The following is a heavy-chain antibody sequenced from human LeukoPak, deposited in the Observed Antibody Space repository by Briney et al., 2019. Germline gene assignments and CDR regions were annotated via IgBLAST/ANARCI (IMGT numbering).Heavy chain of an antibody. Sequence: ASVKVSCKASGYTFTSYGISWVRQAPGQGLEWMGWINTHNDNTNYAQIFQGRVTMTTDTSTSTTYMELRSLRSDDTAVYYCAGDKDYSGSGSVYHGMDVWGQGTTVTVSS. D-gene: IGHD3-10*01. V-gene: IGHV1-18*01. CDR3: AGDKDYSGSGSVYHGMDV. J-gene: IGHJ6*02. CDR1: GYTFTSYG. CDR2: INTHNDNT.